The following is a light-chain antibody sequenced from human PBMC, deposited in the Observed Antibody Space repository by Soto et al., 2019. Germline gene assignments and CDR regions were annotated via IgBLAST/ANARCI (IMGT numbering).Light chain of an antibody. CDR1: QSVSRNS. CDR2: AAS. CDR3: QQYGTSPPT. V-gene: IGKV3-20*01. Sequence: EIVLTQSPGTLSLSPGERATLSCRASQSVSRNSLAWYQQQPGQAPRLLIYAASSRATDITDRFSGSGSGTDFTLIGSSLEAEDSAVYFCQQYGTSPPTFGSGTKVDIK. J-gene: IGKJ3*01.